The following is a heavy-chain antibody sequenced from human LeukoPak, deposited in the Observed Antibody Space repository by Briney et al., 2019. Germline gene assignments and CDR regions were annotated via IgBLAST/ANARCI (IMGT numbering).Heavy chain of an antibody. CDR3: AKTVDAKYYYYGMDV. J-gene: IGHJ6*02. CDR2: ISGSGGST. V-gene: IGHV3-23*01. CDR1: GFTFSSYA. D-gene: IGHD4-17*01. Sequence: GGSLRPSCAASGFTFSSYAMSWVRQAPGKGLEWVSAISGSGGSTYYADSVKGRFTISRDNSKNTLYLQMNSLRAEDTAVYYCAKTVDAKYYYYGMDVWGQGTTVTVSS.